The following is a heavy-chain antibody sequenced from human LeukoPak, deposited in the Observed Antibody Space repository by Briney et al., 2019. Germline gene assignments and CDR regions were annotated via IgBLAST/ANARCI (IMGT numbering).Heavy chain of an antibody. J-gene: IGHJ4*02. CDR1: GFTFSSYA. CDR3: AKDPTGTTYYFDY. D-gene: IGHD1-1*01. Sequence: PGGSLRLSCAASGFTFSSYAMSWVRQAPGKGLEWVSAISGSGGSTYYAGSVKGRFTISRDNSKNTLYLQMNSLRAEDTAVYYCAKDPTGTTYYFDYWGQGTLVTVSS. V-gene: IGHV3-23*01. CDR2: ISGSGGST.